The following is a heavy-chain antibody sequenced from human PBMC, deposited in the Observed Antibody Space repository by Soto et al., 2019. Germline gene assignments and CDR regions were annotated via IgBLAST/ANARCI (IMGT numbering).Heavy chain of an antibody. CDR3: AKGGEYCSGGSCSNYFDY. V-gene: IGHV3-30*18. D-gene: IGHD2-15*01. CDR2: ISYDGSNK. Sequence: QVQLVESGGGVVQPGRSLRLSCAASGFTFSSYGMHWVRQAPGKGLEWVAVISYDGSNKYYADSVKGRFTISRDNSKNTLYLQMNSLRAEDTAVYYCAKGGEYCSGGSCSNYFDYWGQVTLVTVSS. J-gene: IGHJ4*02. CDR1: GFTFSSYG.